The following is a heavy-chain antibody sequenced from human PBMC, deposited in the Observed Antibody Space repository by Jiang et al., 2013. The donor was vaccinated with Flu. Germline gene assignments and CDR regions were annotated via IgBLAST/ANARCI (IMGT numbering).Heavy chain of an antibody. V-gene: IGHV4-38-2*02. CDR1: GYSISSGYV. CDR3: ARGSRNYYDSSGYYFLDY. Sequence: SLTCTVSGYSISSGYVLGLDPAAPRKGLEWIGSIYHSGSTYYNPSLKSRVTISLDTSKNQFSLKLSSVAAADTAVYYCARGSRNYYDSSGYYFLDYWGQGTLVTVSS. CDR2: IYHSGST. J-gene: IGHJ4*02. D-gene: IGHD3-22*01.